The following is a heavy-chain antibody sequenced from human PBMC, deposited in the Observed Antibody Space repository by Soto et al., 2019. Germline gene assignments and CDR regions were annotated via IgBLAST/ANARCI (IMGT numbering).Heavy chain of an antibody. CDR1: EFTFSVYS. CDR2: ISSGSSYI. Sequence: DVQLEESGGGLVKPGGSLRLSCVASEFTFSVYSMNWVRQAPGKGLEWVSSISSGSSYIYYADSVKGRFTISRDNDKISMFLRMNSLRVDDTAVYYCSRDRAKLPRGYYHYYGMDVWRQGTTVTVSS. J-gene: IGHJ6*02. D-gene: IGHD1-26*01. V-gene: IGHV3-21*02. CDR3: SRDRAKLPRGYYHYYGMDV.